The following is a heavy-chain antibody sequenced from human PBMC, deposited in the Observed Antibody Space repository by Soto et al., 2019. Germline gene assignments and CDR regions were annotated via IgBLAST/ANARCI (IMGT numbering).Heavy chain of an antibody. D-gene: IGHD3-22*01. CDR2: NNPSGGST. Sequence: ASVKLSCKASGYTFTSYDSNWVRQAPGQGLEWMGINNPSGGSTSYAQKFQGIVTMTRDTSTSTVYMELSSLRSEDTAVYYCAREYYDSSGYPDYWGQGTLVTVSS. CDR1: GYTFTSYD. V-gene: IGHV1-46*03. J-gene: IGHJ4*02. CDR3: AREYYDSSGYPDY.